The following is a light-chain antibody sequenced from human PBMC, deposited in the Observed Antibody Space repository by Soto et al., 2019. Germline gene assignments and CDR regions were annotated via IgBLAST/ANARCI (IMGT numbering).Light chain of an antibody. CDR1: QDIRNR. CDR2: DAS. Sequence: DIQMTQSPPSLSASVGDRVTITCQASQDIRNRLNWYRQKPGKAPEVLIYDASNLATGVPSRFTGSGSDIDFTLPISSLQPEDIATYYCHPYDNPLRLTIGPGTKVNIQ. J-gene: IGKJ3*01. V-gene: IGKV1-33*01. CDR3: HPYDNPLRLT.